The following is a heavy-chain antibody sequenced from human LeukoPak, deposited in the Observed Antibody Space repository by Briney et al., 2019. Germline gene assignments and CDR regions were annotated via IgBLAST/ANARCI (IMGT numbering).Heavy chain of an antibody. J-gene: IGHJ6*04. CDR1: GGTFSSYA. CDR2: IIPIFGTA. V-gene: IGHV1-69*13. CDR3: ARVEVRGVINYYYGMDV. Sequence: GASVKVSCKASGGTFSSYAISWVRQAPGQGLEWMGGIIPIFGTANYAQKFQGRVTITADESTSTAYMELSSLRSEDTAVYYCARVEVRGVINYYYGMDVWGKGTTVTVSP. D-gene: IGHD3-10*01.